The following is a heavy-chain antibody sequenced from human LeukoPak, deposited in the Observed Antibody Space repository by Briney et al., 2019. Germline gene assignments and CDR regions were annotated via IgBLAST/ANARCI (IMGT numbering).Heavy chain of an antibody. D-gene: IGHD3/OR15-3a*01. CDR3: ARDSGVGLVITNYFDY. J-gene: IGHJ4*02. CDR2: ISSSGSTI. CDR1: GFTFSSYE. V-gene: IGHV3-48*03. Sequence: GGSLRLSCAASGFTFSSYEMNWVRQAPGKGLEWVSYISSSGSTIYYADSVKGRFTISRDNAKNSLYLQMNSLRAEDTAVYYCARDSGVGLVITNYFDYWGQGTLVTVSS.